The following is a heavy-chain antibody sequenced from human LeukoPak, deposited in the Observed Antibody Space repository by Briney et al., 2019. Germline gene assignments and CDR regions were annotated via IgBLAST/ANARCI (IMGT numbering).Heavy chain of an antibody. CDR2: ISGSGSTI. CDR3: ASSSSWYSGWFDP. Sequence: GGSLRLSCAASGFTFSDYYMSWIRQAPGKGLEWVSHISGSGSTIYHADSVRGRFTISRDNAKQSLYLQMNSLRAEDTAVYYCASSSSWYSGWFDPWGQGTLVTVSS. J-gene: IGHJ5*02. CDR1: GFTFSDYY. V-gene: IGHV3-11*01. D-gene: IGHD6-13*01.